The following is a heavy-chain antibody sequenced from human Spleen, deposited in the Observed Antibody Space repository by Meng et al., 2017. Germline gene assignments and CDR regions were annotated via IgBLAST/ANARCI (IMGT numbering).Heavy chain of an antibody. Sequence: ASVKVSCKASGYMFNSYGIDWVRQAPGQGLEWMGWISTSNGDTNYAQKLQGRVTMTTDTSTSTAYMELRSLRSDDTAVYYCARGRDSQMATSYGMDVWGQGTTVTVSS. CDR3: ARGRDSQMATSYGMDV. CDR2: ISTSNGDT. CDR1: GYMFNSYG. J-gene: IGHJ6*02. D-gene: IGHD5-12*01. V-gene: IGHV1-18*01.